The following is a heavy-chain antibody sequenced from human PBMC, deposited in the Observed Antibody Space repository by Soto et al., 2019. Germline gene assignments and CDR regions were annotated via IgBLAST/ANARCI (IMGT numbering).Heavy chain of an antibody. Sequence: VQSGAEVKKPGSSVKVSCKASGGTLSNYAFTWVRQAPGQGLEWMGGIIPIFNTANYAQRFQGRVTITADESTSTAYMELNSLRSEDTAVYYCARVRPTDYVGNYNNAMDVWGQGTPVTVSS. CDR1: GGTLSNYA. CDR2: IIPIFNTA. CDR3: ARVRPTDYVGNYNNAMDV. V-gene: IGHV1-69*01. J-gene: IGHJ6*02. D-gene: IGHD4-17*01.